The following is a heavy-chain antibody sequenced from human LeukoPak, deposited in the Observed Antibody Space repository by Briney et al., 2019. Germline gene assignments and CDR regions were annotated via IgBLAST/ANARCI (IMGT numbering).Heavy chain of an antibody. J-gene: IGHJ4*02. V-gene: IGHV4-34*01. CDR3: ARRSGSGTYLNFDY. Sequence: PSETLSLTCAVYGGSFSGYYWSWIRQPPGKGLEWIGEINHSGSTNYNPSLKSRVTISVDTSKNQFSLNLSSVTAADTAVYYCARRSGSGTYLNFDYWGQGTLVTVSS. CDR1: GGSFSGYY. D-gene: IGHD3-10*01. CDR2: INHSGST.